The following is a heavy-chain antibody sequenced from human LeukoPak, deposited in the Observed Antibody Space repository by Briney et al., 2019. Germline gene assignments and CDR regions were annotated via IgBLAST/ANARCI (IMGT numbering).Heavy chain of an antibody. CDR2: IYTDGSR. D-gene: IGHD3-10*01. CDR1: GLTVSSNY. J-gene: IGHJ4*02. V-gene: IGHV3-66*02. CDR3: ARVDTGRGGGRVPFDY. Sequence: PGGSLRLSCAASGLTVSSNYMTWVRQDPGKGLQWVSVIYTDGSRYYADSVKGRFTISRDNSKNTVYLQMNSLRSEDTAVYYCARVDTGRGGGRVPFDYWGQGTLVTVSS.